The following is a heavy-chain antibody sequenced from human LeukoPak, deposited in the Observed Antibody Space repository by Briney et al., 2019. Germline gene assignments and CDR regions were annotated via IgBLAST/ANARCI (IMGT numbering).Heavy chain of an antibody. J-gene: IGHJ4*02. V-gene: IGHV4-59*01. CDR3: ARSLVIPYYFDY. CDR2: IYYSGST. CDR1: GGSISSYY. D-gene: IGHD3-22*01. Sequence: PSETLSLTCTVSGGSISSYYWSWIRQPPGKGLEWIGYIYYSGSTNYNPSLKSQVTMSVDTSKNQFSLKLSSVTAADTAVYYCARSLVIPYYFDYWGQGTLVTVSS.